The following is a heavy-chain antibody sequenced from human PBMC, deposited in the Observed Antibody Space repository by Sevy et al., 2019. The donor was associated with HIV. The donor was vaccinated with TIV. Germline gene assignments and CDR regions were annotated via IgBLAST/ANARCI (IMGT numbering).Heavy chain of an antibody. J-gene: IGHJ4*02. CDR2: ISYDGSNK. D-gene: IGHD3-22*01. V-gene: IGHV3-30*18. CDR3: AKAYHNAQTHGYDSTRYCLDY. Sequence: GGSLRLSCAASGFTFSSYGMHWVRQAPGKGLEWVAVISYDGSNKYYADSVKGRFTISRDNSKNTLYLQMNSLRAEDTAVYYCAKAYHNAQTHGYDSTRYCLDYWGQGTLVTVSS. CDR1: GFTFSSYG.